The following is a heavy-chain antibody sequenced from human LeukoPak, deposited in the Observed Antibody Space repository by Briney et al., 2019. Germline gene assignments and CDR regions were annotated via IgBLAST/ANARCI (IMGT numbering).Heavy chain of an antibody. CDR2: INLNSGGT. D-gene: IGHD3-22*01. Sequence: ASVKLSCKASAYSFTDYYIHWVRQAPGQGLEWKGRINLNSGGTDYAQKFQGRVTMTRDTSISTAYMELSRLRSDDTAVYYCARSMPTSYFDSRGYYDGDYWAQRTLVLVSS. J-gene: IGHJ4*02. V-gene: IGHV1-2*06. CDR3: ARSMPTSYFDSRGYYDGDY. CDR1: AYSFTDYY.